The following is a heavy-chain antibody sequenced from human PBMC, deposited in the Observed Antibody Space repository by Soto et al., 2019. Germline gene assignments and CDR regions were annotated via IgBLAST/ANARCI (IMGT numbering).Heavy chain of an antibody. CDR3: ARDPCRQQCDDFDY. CDR1: GYTFTGYY. CDR2: INPNSGGT. V-gene: IGHV1-2*02. D-gene: IGHD2-21*02. J-gene: IGHJ4*02. Sequence: ASVKVSCKASGYTFTGYYMHWVRQAPGQGLEWMGWINPNSGGTNYAQKFQGRVTMTRDTSISTAYMELSRLRSDDTAVYYCARDPCRQQCDDFDYWGQGTLVTV.